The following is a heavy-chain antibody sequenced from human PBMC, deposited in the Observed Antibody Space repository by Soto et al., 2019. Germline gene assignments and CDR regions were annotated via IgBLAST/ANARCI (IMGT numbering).Heavy chain of an antibody. J-gene: IGHJ4*02. V-gene: IGHV3-33*08. CDR1: GFIFNNFG. CDR3: AKNHNYYDRSGHYYGDGGFDY. CDR2: IWFYGSTT. Sequence: QVHLAESGGGVVQPGRSLRLCCAASGFIFNNFGMHWVRQAPGKGLEWGAVIWFYGSTTYDADSVKGRCTISRDNSKNTLYLEINSLRAEDTAVYYCAKNHNYYDRSGHYYGDGGFDYWGQGTRVTVSS. D-gene: IGHD3-22*01.